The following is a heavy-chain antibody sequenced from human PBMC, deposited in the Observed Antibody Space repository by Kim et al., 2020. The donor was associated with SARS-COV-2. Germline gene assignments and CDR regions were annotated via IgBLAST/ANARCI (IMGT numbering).Heavy chain of an antibody. CDR3: AKGGEDQATSLFDY. CDR1: GFTFDDYA. J-gene: IGHJ4*02. D-gene: IGHD5-12*01. Sequence: GGSLRLSCAASGFTFDDYAMHWVRQAPGKGLEWVSGISWNSGSIGYADSVKGRFTISRDNAKNSLYLQMNSLRAEDTALYYCAKGGEDQATSLFDYWGQGTLVTVSS. CDR2: ISWNSGSI. V-gene: IGHV3-9*01.